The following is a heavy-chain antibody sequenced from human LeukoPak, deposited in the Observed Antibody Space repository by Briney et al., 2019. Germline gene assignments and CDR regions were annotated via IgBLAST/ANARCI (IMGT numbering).Heavy chain of an antibody. J-gene: IGHJ4*02. D-gene: IGHD3-3*01. Sequence: SQTLSLTCTVSGGSISSGSYYWSWIRQPAGRGLEWIVRIYTSGSTNYNPSLKSRVTISVDTSKNQFSLKLSSVTAADTAVYYCASTPYDFWSGYGGLDYWGQGTLVTVSS. CDR3: ASTPYDFWSGYGGLDY. V-gene: IGHV4-61*02. CDR2: IYTSGST. CDR1: GGSISSGSYY.